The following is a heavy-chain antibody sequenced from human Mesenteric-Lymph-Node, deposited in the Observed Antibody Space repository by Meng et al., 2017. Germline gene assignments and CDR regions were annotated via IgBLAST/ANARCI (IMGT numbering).Heavy chain of an antibody. CDR1: GGPISTSGYY. V-gene: IGHV4-39*01. CDR2: IGHSGFT. D-gene: IGHD6-19*01. CDR3: VRSSAWVRTGFDP. J-gene: IGHJ5*02. Sequence: HLPEPGPGLVRPSGALSLTFSVSGGPISTSGYYWGWIRQPPGKGLEWIGSIGHSGFTYYTPSLKSRVTVSIDTSRNQFSLWLTSVTAADTAVYYCVRSSAWVRTGFDPWGQGTLVTVSS.